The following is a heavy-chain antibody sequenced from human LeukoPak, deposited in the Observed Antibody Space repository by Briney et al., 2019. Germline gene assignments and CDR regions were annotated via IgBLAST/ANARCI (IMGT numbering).Heavy chain of an antibody. CDR2: INPNSGGT. V-gene: IGHV1-2*02. CDR1: GYTFTGYY. Sequence: GASVKVSCKASGYTFTGYYMHWVRQAPGQGLEWMGWINPNSGGTNYAQKFQGRVTMTRDTSISTAYMELSRLRSDDTAVYYCARDSLSNSGSYYFDYWGQGTLVTVSS. J-gene: IGHJ4*02. D-gene: IGHD1-26*01. CDR3: ARDSLSNSGSYYFDY.